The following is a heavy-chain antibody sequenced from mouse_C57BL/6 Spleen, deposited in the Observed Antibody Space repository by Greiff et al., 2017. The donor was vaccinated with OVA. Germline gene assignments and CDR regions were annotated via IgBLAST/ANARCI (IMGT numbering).Heavy chain of an antibody. CDR1: GFTFSDYG. D-gene: IGHD1-1*01. Sequence: DVMLVESGGGLVKPGGSLKLSCAASGFTFSDYGMNWVRQAPEKGLEWVAYISSGSSTIYYADTVKGRFTISRDNAKNTLFLQMTIQMSEDTAMYYCARLVSPYGSSWYYAMDYWGQGTSVTVSS. V-gene: IGHV5-17*01. CDR2: ISSGSSTI. CDR3: ARLVSPYGSSWYYAMDY. J-gene: IGHJ4*01.